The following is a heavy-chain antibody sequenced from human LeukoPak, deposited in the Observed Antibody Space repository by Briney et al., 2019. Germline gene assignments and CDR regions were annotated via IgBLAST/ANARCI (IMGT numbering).Heavy chain of an antibody. CDR3: AGTGLNAFDI. CDR1: GGSISSGGYS. J-gene: IGHJ3*02. Sequence: SETLSLTCAVSGGSISSGGYSWSWIRQPPGKGLEWIGYIYHSGSTYYNPSLKSRVTISVDRSKNQFSLKLSSVTAADTAVYYCAGTGLNAFDIWGQGTMVTVSS. V-gene: IGHV4-30-2*01. CDR2: IYHSGST. D-gene: IGHD3-10*01.